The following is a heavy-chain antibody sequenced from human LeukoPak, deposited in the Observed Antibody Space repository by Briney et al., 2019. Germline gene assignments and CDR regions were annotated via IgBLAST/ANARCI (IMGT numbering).Heavy chain of an antibody. Sequence: SGGSLRLSCAASGFTFSSYAMSWVRQAPGKGLEWVSAISGSGGSTYYADSVKGRFTISRDNSKNTLYLQMNSLRAEDTAVYYCVRSDRYYDFRSGLTSYGMDVWGQGTTVIVSS. CDR3: VRSDRYYDFRSGLTSYGMDV. D-gene: IGHD3-3*01. J-gene: IGHJ6*02. V-gene: IGHV3-23*01. CDR2: ISGSGGST. CDR1: GFTFSSYA.